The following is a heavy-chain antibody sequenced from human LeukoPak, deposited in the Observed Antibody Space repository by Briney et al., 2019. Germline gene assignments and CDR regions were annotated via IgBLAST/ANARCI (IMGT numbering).Heavy chain of an antibody. D-gene: IGHD1-1*01. CDR2: IKQDGSEK. CDR1: GFTFTVYW. J-gene: IGHJ6*03. CDR3: ARVSWFPGTSYYYMDV. Sequence: PGGSLRLSCAASGFTFTVYWMSWVRQAPGKGLEWVANIKQDGSEKYYVDSVKGRFTISRDNAKKSLYLQMNSLRAEDTAVYYCARVSWFPGTSYYYMDVWGKGTTVTVSS. V-gene: IGHV3-7*01.